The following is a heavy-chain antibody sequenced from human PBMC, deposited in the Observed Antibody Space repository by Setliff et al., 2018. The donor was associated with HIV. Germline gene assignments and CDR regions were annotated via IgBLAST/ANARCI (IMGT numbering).Heavy chain of an antibody. CDR1: GFTLRSYG. J-gene: IGHJ4*02. CDR2: ISSTGTYI. D-gene: IGHD6-13*01. V-gene: IGHV3-21*01. Sequence: GGSLRLSCAASGFTLRSYGMHWVRQAPGKGLEWVSSISSTGTYIYYADSMKGRFTISRDNAKNSLYLQMNSLRADDTAVYFCAKNLYTSRWSPLDYWGQGTLVTVSS. CDR3: AKNLYTSRWSPLDY.